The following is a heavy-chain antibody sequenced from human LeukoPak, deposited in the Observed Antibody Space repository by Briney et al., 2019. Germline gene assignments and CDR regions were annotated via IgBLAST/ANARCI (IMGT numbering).Heavy chain of an antibody. D-gene: IGHD2-15*01. J-gene: IGHJ4*02. CDR3: ARGDCSGGSCYLFDY. CDR2: IYYSGST. CDR1: GGSISSSSYY. V-gene: IGHV4-39*01. Sequence: SETLTLTCTVSGGSISSSSYYWGWIRQPPGKGLEWIGSIYYSGSTYYNPSLKSRVTISVDTSKNQFSLKLSSVTAADTAVYYCARGDCSGGSCYLFDYWGQGALVTVSS.